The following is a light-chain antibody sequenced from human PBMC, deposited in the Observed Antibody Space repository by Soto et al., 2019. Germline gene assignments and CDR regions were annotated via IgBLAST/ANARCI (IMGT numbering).Light chain of an antibody. Sequence: EIVLTQSPGTLSLSPGERATLSCRASQSVPRSYLAWFQQRPGQAPRLLIYEASTRATDIPDRFSGSESGTDCTLTISSLEPEDFAVYYCQQYAWSPLTFGQGTRLET. CDR1: QSVPRSY. CDR2: EAS. V-gene: IGKV3-20*01. CDR3: QQYAWSPLT. J-gene: IGKJ5*01.